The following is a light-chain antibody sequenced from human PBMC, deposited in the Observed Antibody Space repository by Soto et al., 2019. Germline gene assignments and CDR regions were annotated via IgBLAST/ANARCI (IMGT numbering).Light chain of an antibody. CDR2: AVS. Sequence: QSVLTQPASVSGSPGQSITISCTGTSSDVGLYDYVSWYQQHPGKAPQLMIYAVSNRPSGVSNRFSASKSGNTASLGITGFQTGDEADYYCGSWDSSLSAYVFGTGTKLTVL. CDR1: SSDVGLYDY. CDR3: GSWDSSLSAYV. V-gene: IGLV2-14*01. J-gene: IGLJ1*01.